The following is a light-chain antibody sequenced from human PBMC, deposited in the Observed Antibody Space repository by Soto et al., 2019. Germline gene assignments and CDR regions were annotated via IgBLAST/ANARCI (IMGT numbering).Light chain of an antibody. CDR3: SSYTITSTRL. Sequence: QSALTQPASVSGSPGQSITISCTGTSSDIGAFDLVSWFQQHPGKAPKVMIYDVSTRPSGVSYRFSGSKSGNTASLTISGLQAEDEADYSCSSYTITSTRLFGTGTKLTVL. V-gene: IGLV2-14*01. CDR1: SSDIGAFDL. J-gene: IGLJ1*01. CDR2: DVS.